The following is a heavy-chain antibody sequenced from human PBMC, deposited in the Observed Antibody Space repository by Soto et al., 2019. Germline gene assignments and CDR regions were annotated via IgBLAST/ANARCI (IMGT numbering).Heavy chain of an antibody. CDR3: VQDRAGQGGPLDV. CDR1: GFTFDDYA. D-gene: IGHD3-10*01. Sequence: GGSLRLSCAASGFTFDDYAMHWVRQAPGKGLEWVSGISWDIGNIGYADSVKGRFTISRDNAKNSLYLQMNSLRAEDTASYYCVQDRAGQGGPLDVWGKGTTVTVSS. V-gene: IGHV3-9*01. CDR2: ISWDIGNI. J-gene: IGHJ6*04.